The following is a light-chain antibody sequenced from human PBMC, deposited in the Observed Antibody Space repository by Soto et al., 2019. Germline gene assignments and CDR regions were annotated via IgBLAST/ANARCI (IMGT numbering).Light chain of an antibody. CDR1: HRVSSY. Sequence: EIVLTQSPGTLSLSPGERATLSCRASHRVSSYLAWYQQKPGQAPRLLIYGVSTRATGVPARFSGSGSGTEFTLTISSLQSEDLAVYYCQQYNNWPLTFGGGTKVDIK. J-gene: IGKJ4*01. CDR2: GVS. V-gene: IGKV3-15*01. CDR3: QQYNNWPLT.